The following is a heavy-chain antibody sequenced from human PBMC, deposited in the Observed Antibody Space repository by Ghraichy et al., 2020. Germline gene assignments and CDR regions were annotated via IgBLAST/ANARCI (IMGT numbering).Heavy chain of an antibody. Sequence: SETLSLTCTVSGGSISSSSYYWGWIRQPPGKGLEWIGSIYYSGSTYYNPSLKSRVTISVDTSKNQFSLKLSSVTAADTAVYYCARHSRGGFRWGQGTLVTVSS. CDR3: ARHSRGGFR. D-gene: IGHD3-16*01. J-gene: IGHJ4*02. CDR2: IYYSGST. V-gene: IGHV4-39*01. CDR1: GGSISSSSYY.